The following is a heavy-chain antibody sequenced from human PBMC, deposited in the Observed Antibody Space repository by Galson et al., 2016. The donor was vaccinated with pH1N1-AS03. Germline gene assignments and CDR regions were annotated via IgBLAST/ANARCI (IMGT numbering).Heavy chain of an antibody. D-gene: IGHD3-22*01. CDR3: ARSHPAFDSSGYYYDY. J-gene: IGHJ4*02. CDR1: GYTFTGYY. V-gene: IGHV1-2*02. CDR2: INPNSGGT. Sequence: SVKVSCKASGYTFTGYYMHWVRQAPGQGLEWMGWINPNSGGTNYAQKFQGRVTMTRDTSISTAYMALSRLRSGDTAVYYCARSHPAFDSSGYYYDYWGQGTLVTVSS.